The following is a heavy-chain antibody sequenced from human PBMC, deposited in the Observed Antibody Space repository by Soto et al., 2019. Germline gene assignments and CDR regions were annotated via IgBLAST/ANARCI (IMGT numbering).Heavy chain of an antibody. Sequence: EVQLLESGGGLVQPGGSLRLSCAASGFTFGSYAMSWVRQAPGKGLEWVSAISVSGGNTYYADSVKGRFTVSRDNSKNTLYLEMNSLRVEDTAVYYCACYMSSWSSPFDPWGQGTLVTVSS. J-gene: IGHJ5*02. CDR3: ACYMSSWSSPFDP. V-gene: IGHV3-23*01. CDR1: GFTFGSYA. CDR2: ISVSGGNT. D-gene: IGHD6-13*01.